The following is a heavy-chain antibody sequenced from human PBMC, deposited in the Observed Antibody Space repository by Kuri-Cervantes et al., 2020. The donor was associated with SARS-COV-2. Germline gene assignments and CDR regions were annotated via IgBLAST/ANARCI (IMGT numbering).Heavy chain of an antibody. Sequence: SETLSLTCTVSGGSISSSSYYWGWIRQPPGKGLEWIGSICHSGSTYYNPSLKSRVTISVDTSKNQFSLKLSSVTAADTAVHYCARGGYSSGWYAVDWGQGTLVTVSS. D-gene: IGHD6-19*01. V-gene: IGHV4-39*07. J-gene: IGHJ4*02. CDR2: ICHSGST. CDR1: GGSISSSSYY. CDR3: ARGGYSSGWYAVD.